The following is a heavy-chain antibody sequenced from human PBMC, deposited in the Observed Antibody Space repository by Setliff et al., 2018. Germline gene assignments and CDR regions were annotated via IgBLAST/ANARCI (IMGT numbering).Heavy chain of an antibody. CDR3: ARDFTIDDCGGDCHLPFYYYCLDV. Sequence: GGSLRLSCSVSGFTVRSDDMNWVRQAPGRGLEWVSSISSSSSYISYAESLKGRFTISRDNAKNSLYLQMDSLRDDDTAVYYCARDFTIDDCGGDCHLPFYYYCLDVWGKGTTVTVSS. CDR1: GFTVRSDD. CDR2: ISSSSSYI. V-gene: IGHV3-21*01. D-gene: IGHD2-21*02. J-gene: IGHJ6*03.